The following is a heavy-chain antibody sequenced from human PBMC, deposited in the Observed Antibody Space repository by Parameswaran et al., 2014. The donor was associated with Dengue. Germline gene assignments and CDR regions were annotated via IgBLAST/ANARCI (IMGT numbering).Heavy chain of an antibody. D-gene: IGHD6-13*01. CDR2: INPSGGST. CDR3: ARAGIAAAGTTFGSGYYYYGMDV. V-gene: IGHV1-46*04. J-gene: IGHJ6*02. Sequence: WVRQAPGQGLEWMGIINPSGGSTSYAQKLQGRVTMTRDTSTSTVYMELSSLRSEDTAVYYCARAGIAAAGTTFGSGYYYYGMDVWGQGTTVTVSS.